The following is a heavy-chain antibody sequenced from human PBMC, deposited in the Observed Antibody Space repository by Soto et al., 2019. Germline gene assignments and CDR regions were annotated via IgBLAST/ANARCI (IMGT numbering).Heavy chain of an antibody. J-gene: IGHJ4*02. D-gene: IGHD2-2*01. V-gene: IGHV3-48*01. CDR2: ITGGDNAR. CDR1: GFTFSTYA. CDR3: ARGDKTVVLPGLFDF. Sequence: EVQLVESGGGLIQPGGSLRLSCAASGFTFSTYAMNWVRQAPGKGLEWVSYITGGDNARYYADSVRGRFAISRDNAKNSLYLHMNSLRAEDTAVYFCARGDKTVVLPGLFDFWGQGTLVSVSS.